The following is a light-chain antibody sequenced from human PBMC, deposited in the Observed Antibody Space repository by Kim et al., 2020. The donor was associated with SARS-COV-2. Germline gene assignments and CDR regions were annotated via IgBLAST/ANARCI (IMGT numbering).Light chain of an antibody. CDR2: RAS. V-gene: IGKV1-5*03. CDR1: QSFNNY. CDR3: QQYSHYSRT. Sequence: DIQMTQFPSTLSASVGDRVTITCQASQSFNNYLAWYQQKPGKAPNLLIYRASTLKSGVSSRFSGSGSGTEFSLTISSLQPEDAATYYCQQYSHYSRTFGPGTKVDIK. J-gene: IGKJ1*01.